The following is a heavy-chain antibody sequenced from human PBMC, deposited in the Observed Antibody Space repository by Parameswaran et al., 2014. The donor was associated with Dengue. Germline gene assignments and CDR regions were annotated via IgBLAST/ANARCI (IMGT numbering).Heavy chain of an antibody. Sequence: WVRQAPGQGLEWMGWISAYNGNTNYAQKLQGRVTMTTDTSTSTAYMELRSLRSDDTAVYYCARHYFAGRWFDPWGQGTLVTVSS. V-gene: IGHV1-18*01. CDR3: ARHYFAGRWFDP. CDR2: ISAYNGNT. J-gene: IGHJ5*02. D-gene: IGHD3-9*01.